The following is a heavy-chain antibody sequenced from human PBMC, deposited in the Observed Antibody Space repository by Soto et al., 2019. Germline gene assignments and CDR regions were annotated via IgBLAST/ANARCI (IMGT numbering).Heavy chain of an antibody. CDR1: GGSISSYY. V-gene: IGHV4-59*08. CDR3: ARVTYYYGSGSYYPVAFDI. Sequence: SETLSLTCTVSGGSISSYYCSWIRKPQGKGLEWIGSIYYSGSTNYNPSLKSRVTISVDTSKNQFSLKLNSVTAADTAVYYCARVTYYYGSGSYYPVAFDIWGQGTMVTVSS. J-gene: IGHJ3*02. D-gene: IGHD3-10*01. CDR2: IYYSGST.